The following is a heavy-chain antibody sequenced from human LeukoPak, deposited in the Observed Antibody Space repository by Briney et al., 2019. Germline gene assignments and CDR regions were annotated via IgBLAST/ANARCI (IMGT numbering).Heavy chain of an antibody. J-gene: IGHJ6*03. V-gene: IGHV3-23*01. CDR2: ITGSGGST. Sequence: PGGSLRLSCAASGFTFSSYAISWVRQAPGKGLEWVSAITGSGGSTYYADSVQGRFTISRDNSRNTLYLQMNSLRAEDTAVYYCAPWEPRGHYYMDVWGKATTVTVS. CDR1: GFTFSSYA. CDR3: APWEPRGHYYMDV. D-gene: IGHD1-26*01.